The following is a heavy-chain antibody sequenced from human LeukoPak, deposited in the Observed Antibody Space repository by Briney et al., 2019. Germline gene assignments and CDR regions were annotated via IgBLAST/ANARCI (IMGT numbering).Heavy chain of an antibody. V-gene: IGHV3-74*01. D-gene: IGHD6-19*01. Sequence: GGSLRLSCAASGFTFSSYWMHWVRQAPGKGLVWVSRINSDGSSTSYADSVKGRFTISRDNAKNSLYLQMNSLRAEDTAVYYCAREPPQYSSGWFSFDYWGQGTLVTVSS. CDR1: GFTFSSYW. J-gene: IGHJ4*02. CDR3: AREPPQYSSGWFSFDY. CDR2: INSDGSST.